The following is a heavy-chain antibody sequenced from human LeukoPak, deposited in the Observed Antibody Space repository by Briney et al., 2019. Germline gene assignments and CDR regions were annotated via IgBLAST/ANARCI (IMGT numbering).Heavy chain of an antibody. CDR2: TYTSRSN. CDR1: GGSISSYY. Sequence: SETLSLTCTVSGGSISSYYWSWLRPPAGKGLEWIGRTYTSRSNNDNPSLNSRVTMSVDTSKNQFSLKLSSVTAADTAVYYCASSLWSGYKAGVGAFDIWGQGTMVTVSS. J-gene: IGHJ3*02. CDR3: ASSLWSGYKAGVGAFDI. V-gene: IGHV4-4*07. D-gene: IGHD3-3*01.